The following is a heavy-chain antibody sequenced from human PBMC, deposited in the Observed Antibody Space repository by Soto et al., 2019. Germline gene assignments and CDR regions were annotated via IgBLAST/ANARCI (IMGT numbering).Heavy chain of an antibody. CDR3: SIGFLAWLLQTSYTTGFDY. Sequence: QVQLVQSGAEVKKPGASVKVSCKASGYTFTSYVISWVRQAPGQGLEWMGWISAYNGNTNYAQKLQGRVTMTTDTSTSTAYMEVRSLSSDDTAVYYCSIGFLAWLLQTSYTTGFDYWGQGTLVTVSS. CDR1: GYTFTSYV. J-gene: IGHJ4*02. CDR2: ISAYNGNT. V-gene: IGHV1-18*01. D-gene: IGHD3-3*01.